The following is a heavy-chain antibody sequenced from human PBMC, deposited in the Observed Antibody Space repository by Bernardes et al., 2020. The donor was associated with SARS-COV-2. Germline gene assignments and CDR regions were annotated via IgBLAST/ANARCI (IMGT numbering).Heavy chain of an antibody. J-gene: IGHJ6*02. Sequence: ASVKVSCKASGYTFTGYYMHWVRQAPGQGLEWMGWINPNSGCTNYAQKFQGWVTMTRDTSISTAYMELSRLRSDDTAVYYCAKDSLVRRPAAILGAEYYYGMDVWGQGTTVTVSS. CDR2: INPNSGCT. V-gene: IGHV1-2*04. CDR3: AKDSLVRRPAAILGAEYYYGMDV. D-gene: IGHD2-2*02. CDR1: GYTFTGYY.